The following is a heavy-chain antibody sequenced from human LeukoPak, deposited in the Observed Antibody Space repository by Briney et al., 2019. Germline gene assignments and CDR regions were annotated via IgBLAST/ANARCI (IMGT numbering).Heavy chain of an antibody. Sequence: PGGSLRLSCAASGFTFNRCGMHWVRQAPGKGLEWVAVIVYDGSHQYYTDSVKGRFTISRDNSKNTVFLQMDSLRAEDTGVYYCVKGSGTNDYGMDTWGQGTTVTV. V-gene: IGHV3-30*18. CDR2: IVYDGSHQ. J-gene: IGHJ6*02. CDR1: GFTFNRCG. CDR3: VKGSGTNDYGMDT. D-gene: IGHD3-10*01.